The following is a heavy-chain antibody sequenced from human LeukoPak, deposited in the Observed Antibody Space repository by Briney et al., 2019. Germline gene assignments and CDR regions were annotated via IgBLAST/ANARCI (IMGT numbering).Heavy chain of an antibody. D-gene: IGHD3-3*01. CDR3: ARGDYDFWSGYYTSYYYMDV. J-gene: IGHJ6*03. Sequence: AGGSLRLSCAASGFTFSSYAMHWVRQAPGKGLEYVSAISSNGGSTYYANSVKGRFTISRDNSKNTLYLQMGSLRAEDMAVYYCARGDYDFWSGYYTSYYYMDVWGKGTTVTVSS. V-gene: IGHV3-64*01. CDR2: ISSNGGST. CDR1: GFTFSSYA.